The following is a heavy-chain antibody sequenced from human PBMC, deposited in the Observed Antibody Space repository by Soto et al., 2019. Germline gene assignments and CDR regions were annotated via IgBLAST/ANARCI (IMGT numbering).Heavy chain of an antibody. J-gene: IGHJ4*02. D-gene: IGHD3-22*01. Sequence: VQLVESGGGLVQPGGSLRLSCAASGFTFSSYSMNWVRQAPGKGLEWVAVISYDGSNKYYADSVKGRFTISRDNSKNTLYLQMNSLRAEDTAVYYCAIWDYDSSGHGGRDYWGQGTLVTVSS. CDR3: AIWDYDSSGHGGRDY. CDR2: ISYDGSNK. V-gene: IGHV3-30*03. CDR1: GFTFSSYS.